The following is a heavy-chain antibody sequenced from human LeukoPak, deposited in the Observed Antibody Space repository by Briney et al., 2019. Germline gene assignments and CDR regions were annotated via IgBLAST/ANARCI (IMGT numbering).Heavy chain of an antibody. D-gene: IGHD6-13*01. Sequence: ASVKVSCKASGYTFTGYYMHWVRQAPGQGLEWMGWINPNSGGTNYAQKFQGWVTMTGDTSISTAYMKLSRLRSDDTAVYYCARERMSIAAAGTQYDAFDIWGQGTMVTVSS. V-gene: IGHV1-2*04. CDR2: INPNSGGT. J-gene: IGHJ3*02. CDR1: GYTFTGYY. CDR3: ARERMSIAAAGTQYDAFDI.